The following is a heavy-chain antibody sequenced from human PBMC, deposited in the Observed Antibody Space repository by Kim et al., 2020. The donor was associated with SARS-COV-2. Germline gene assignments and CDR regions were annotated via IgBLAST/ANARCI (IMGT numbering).Heavy chain of an antibody. CDR3: ARTFYYNGMDV. D-gene: IGHD3-3*02. CDR1: GFTLSAYR. Sequence: GGSLRLSCVPSGFTLSAYRLNWVRQAPGKGLEWVSSISSSSSYIYYADSVKGRFTISRDNTKNSVYLQMNTLRVEDTAVYYCARTFYYNGMDVWGQGTT. J-gene: IGHJ6*02. CDR2: ISSSSSYI. V-gene: IGHV3-21*01.